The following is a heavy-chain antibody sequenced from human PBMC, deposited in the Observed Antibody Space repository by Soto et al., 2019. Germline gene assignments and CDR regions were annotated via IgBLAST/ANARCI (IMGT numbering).Heavy chain of an antibody. V-gene: IGHV4-39*01. CDR2: IYYIGNT. Sequence: SETLSLTCIVSDGSISSRSSYWGWFRQTPGKGLEWIGSIYYIGNTYYNPSLKSRITISIDTSKNQFSLKLSSVTAADTAVYYCARGRSGMVRGVSYYYYYGMDVWGQGTTVTVSS. J-gene: IGHJ6*02. CDR3: ARGRSGMVRGVSYYYYYGMDV. D-gene: IGHD3-10*01. CDR1: DGSISSRSSY.